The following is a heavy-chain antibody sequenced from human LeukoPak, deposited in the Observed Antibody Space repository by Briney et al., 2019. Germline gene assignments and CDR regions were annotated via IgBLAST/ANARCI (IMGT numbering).Heavy chain of an antibody. J-gene: IGHJ4*02. D-gene: IGHD3-10*01. CDR1: GFTFSSYA. CDR3: AKHDSYGSGSFPDY. CDR2: ISGGGGST. V-gene: IGHV3-23*01. Sequence: GGSLRLSCAASGFTFSSYAMTWVRQAPGEGLGCVSTISGGGGSTYYADSVKGRFTISRDNSKNTLYLQMNSLRAEDTAVYYCAKHDSYGSGSFPDYWGQGTLVTVSS.